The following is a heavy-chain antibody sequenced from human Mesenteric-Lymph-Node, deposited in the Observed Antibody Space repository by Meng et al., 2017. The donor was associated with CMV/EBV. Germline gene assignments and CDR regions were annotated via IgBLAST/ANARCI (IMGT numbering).Heavy chain of an antibody. V-gene: IGHV4-4*01. CDR2: VSHTGST. J-gene: IGHJ4*02. CDR3: ARSPGFYSLDY. D-gene: IGHD2-15*01. Sequence: LSCIVSGGSINTDLWWSWVRQPPGKGLEWIGEVSHTGSTLYTPSLKSRVTISVDKAKNHFSLRLTSVTAADTGVYFCARSPGFYSLDYWGLGTLVTVSS. CDR1: GGSINTDLW.